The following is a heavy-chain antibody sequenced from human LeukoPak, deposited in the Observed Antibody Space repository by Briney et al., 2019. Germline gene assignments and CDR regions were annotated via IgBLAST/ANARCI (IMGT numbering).Heavy chain of an antibody. Sequence: GGSLRLSCAASGFTFSSYAMHWVRQAPGKAREWVAVISYDRSNKYYADSVKGRFTISRDNSKHTLYMQMNSLRAEDTAVYYCASMYYDYGWGRYRKNDWGQGTLVTVSS. V-gene: IGHV3-30*04. CDR2: ISYDRSNK. CDR1: GFTFSSYA. D-gene: IGHD3-16*02. CDR3: ASMYYDYGWGRYRKND. J-gene: IGHJ4*02.